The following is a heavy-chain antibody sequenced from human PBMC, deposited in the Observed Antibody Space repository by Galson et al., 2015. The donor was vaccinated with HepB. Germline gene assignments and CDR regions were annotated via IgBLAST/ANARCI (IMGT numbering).Heavy chain of an antibody. Sequence: SVKVSCKASGYTFTSYDINWVRQATGQGLEWMGWMNPNSGNTGYAQKFQGRVTMTRNTSISTAYMELSSLRSEDTAVYYCARGKSIAARRDWFDPWGQGTLVTVSS. D-gene: IGHD6-6*01. CDR2: MNPNSGNT. CDR3: ARGKSIAARRDWFDP. V-gene: IGHV1-8*01. J-gene: IGHJ5*02. CDR1: GYTFTSYD.